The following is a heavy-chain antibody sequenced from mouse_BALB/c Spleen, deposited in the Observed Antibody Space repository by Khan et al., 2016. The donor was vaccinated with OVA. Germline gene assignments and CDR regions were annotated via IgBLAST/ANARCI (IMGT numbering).Heavy chain of an antibody. V-gene: IGHV1-77*01. D-gene: IGHD1-1*01. CDR3: ARSYDGAWFAY. Sequence: VQLLESGPELVKPGASVKMSCKASGYTFTDYVITWVKQRTGQGLEWIGEIYPGSGSAYYNEKFKDKATLTADKSSDTAYMQLSSLTSEDSAVYFCARSYDGAWFAYWGQGTLVTASA. J-gene: IGHJ3*01. CDR2: IYPGSGSA. CDR1: GYTFTDYV.